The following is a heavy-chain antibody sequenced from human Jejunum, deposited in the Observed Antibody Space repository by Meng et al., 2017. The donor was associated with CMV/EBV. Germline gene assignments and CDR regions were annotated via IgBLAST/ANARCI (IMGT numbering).Heavy chain of an antibody. Sequence: VGSLSWCDYFWSCVRQSPGTGLEWIGCISSSGNTSYPPSLKSRLIISIDTSKTQFSLKLNSLTAADTAVYYCARGGSSGWYDWYFDLWGLGTLVTVSS. D-gene: IGHD6-19*01. CDR1: VGSLSWCDYF. V-gene: IGHV4-30-4*01. CDR2: ISSSGNT. CDR3: ARGGSSGWYDWYFDL. J-gene: IGHJ2*01.